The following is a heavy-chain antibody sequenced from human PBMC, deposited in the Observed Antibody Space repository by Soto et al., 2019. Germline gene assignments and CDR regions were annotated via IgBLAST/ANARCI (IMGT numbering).Heavy chain of an antibody. Sequence: GGSLRLSCAASGFTFSSYAMSWVRQAPGKGLEWVSAISGSGGSTYYADSVKGRFTISRDNSKNTLYLQMNSLRAEDTAVYYCAKDQGSSWYGYKWFDPWGQGTLVTVSS. D-gene: IGHD6-13*01. CDR2: ISGSGGST. CDR3: AKDQGSSWYGYKWFDP. CDR1: GFTFSSYA. V-gene: IGHV3-23*01. J-gene: IGHJ5*02.